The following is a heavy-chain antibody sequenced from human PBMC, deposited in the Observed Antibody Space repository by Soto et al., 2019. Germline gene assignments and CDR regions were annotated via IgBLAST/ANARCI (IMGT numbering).Heavy chain of an antibody. CDR1: GFTFSNAW. D-gene: IGHD3-22*01. J-gene: IGHJ3*02. Sequence: PGGSLRLSCAASGFTFSNAWMNWVRQAPGKGLEWVGRIKSKTDGGTTDYAAPVKGRFTISRDDSKNTLYLQMNSLKTEDTAVYYCTTSPTTYYYDSSGYSGSPAFDIWGQGTMVTVSS. V-gene: IGHV3-15*07. CDR3: TTSPTTYYYDSSGYSGSPAFDI. CDR2: IKSKTDGGTT.